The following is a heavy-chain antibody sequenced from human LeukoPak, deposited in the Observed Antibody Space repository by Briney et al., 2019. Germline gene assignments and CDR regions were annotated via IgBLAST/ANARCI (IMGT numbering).Heavy chain of an antibody. J-gene: IGHJ6*02. CDR1: GYTFTDYY. Sequence: ASVKVSCKTSGYTFTDYYMHWVRQAPGQGLEWMGWINPNSGGTNYAQKFQGRVTMTRDTSISTAYMELSRLRSDDTAVYYCARVDITDYYYYGMDVWGQGTTVTVSS. CDR2: INPNSGGT. V-gene: IGHV1-2*02. D-gene: IGHD3-10*01. CDR3: ARVDITDYYYYGMDV.